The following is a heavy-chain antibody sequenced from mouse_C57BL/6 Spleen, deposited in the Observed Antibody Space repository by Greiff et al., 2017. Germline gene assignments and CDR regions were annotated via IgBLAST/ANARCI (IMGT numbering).Heavy chain of an antibody. Sequence: VQLQQSGAELARPGASVKLSCKASGYTFTSYGISWVKQRTGQGLEWIGEIYPRSGNTYYKEKFKGKATLTADKSSSTAYMELRSLTSEDSAVYFCATYYYGSSPYAMDYWGQGTSVTVSS. V-gene: IGHV1-81*01. CDR3: ATYYYGSSPYAMDY. CDR1: GYTFTSYG. D-gene: IGHD1-1*01. CDR2: IYPRSGNT. J-gene: IGHJ4*01.